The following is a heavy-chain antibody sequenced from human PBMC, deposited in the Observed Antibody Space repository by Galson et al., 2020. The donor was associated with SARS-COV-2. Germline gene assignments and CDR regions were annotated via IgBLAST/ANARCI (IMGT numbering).Heavy chain of an antibody. J-gene: IGHJ4*02. CDR1: GGSFSGYY. CDR2: ITPTGTI. D-gene: IGHD2-8*02. Sequence: SQASETLSLTCAVYGGSFSGYYWGWIRQSPGKGLEWIGEITPTGTINNNPSLKNRVTISKDTSKNQFSLRLRSVTAADTAMYFCARGSRDVTMVLRIGTAASYYFDFWGQGSLVAVSS. CDR3: ARGSRDVTMVLRIGTAASYYFDF. V-gene: IGHV4-34*01.